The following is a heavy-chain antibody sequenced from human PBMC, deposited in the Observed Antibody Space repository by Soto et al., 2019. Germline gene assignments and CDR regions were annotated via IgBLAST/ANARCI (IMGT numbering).Heavy chain of an antibody. V-gene: IGHV3-23*01. CDR3: AKPGSYCSGGSCYSLFDY. CDR2: ISGSGGST. Sequence: GGSLRLSCAASGFTFSSYAMSWVRQAPGKGLEWVSAISGSGGSTYYADSVKGRFTISRDNSKNTLYLQMNSLRAEDTAVYYCAKPGSYCSGGSCYSLFDYWGQGTLVTV. J-gene: IGHJ4*02. D-gene: IGHD2-15*01. CDR1: GFTFSSYA.